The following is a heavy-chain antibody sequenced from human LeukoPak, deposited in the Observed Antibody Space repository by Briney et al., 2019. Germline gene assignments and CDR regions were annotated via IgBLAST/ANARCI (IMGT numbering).Heavy chain of an antibody. CDR3: ARESSGIDY. J-gene: IGHJ4*02. CDR1: GGSISSYC. Sequence: SETLSLTCTVSGGSISSYCWSWIRQPPGKGLEWIGYIYYSGSTNYNPSLKSRVTISVDTSKNQFSLKLSSVTAADTAVYYCARESSGIDYWGQGTLVTVSS. D-gene: IGHD6-19*01. CDR2: IYYSGST. V-gene: IGHV4-59*01.